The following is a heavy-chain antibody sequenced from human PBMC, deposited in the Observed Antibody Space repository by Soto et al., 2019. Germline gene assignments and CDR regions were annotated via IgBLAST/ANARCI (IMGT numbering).Heavy chain of an antibody. CDR1: GGSISSYY. CDR3: ARYDYGDYRAFDY. Sequence: SATLSLTCTVSGGSISSYYWSWIRQPPGKGLEWIGYIYYSGSTNYNPSLKSRVTISVDTSKNQFSLKLSSVTAADTAVYYCARYDYGDYRAFDYWGQGTLVTVSS. D-gene: IGHD4-17*01. J-gene: IGHJ4*02. V-gene: IGHV4-59*01. CDR2: IYYSGST.